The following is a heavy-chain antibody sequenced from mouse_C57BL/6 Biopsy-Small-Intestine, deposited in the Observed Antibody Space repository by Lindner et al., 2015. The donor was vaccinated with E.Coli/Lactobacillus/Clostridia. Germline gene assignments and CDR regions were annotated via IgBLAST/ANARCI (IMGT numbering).Heavy chain of an antibody. Sequence: VQLQESGGGLVKPGGSLKLSCAASGFTFSDYGMHWVRQVPVKGLEWVAYISSGSTTIYYADTVKGRFTISRDNAKNTLFLQMTSLRSEDTAMYFCARYATSGTFYYFDYWGQGTTLTVSS. CDR2: ISSGSTTI. CDR3: ARYATSGTFYYFDY. D-gene: IGHD1-1*01. V-gene: IGHV5-17*01. J-gene: IGHJ2*01. CDR1: GFTFSDYG.